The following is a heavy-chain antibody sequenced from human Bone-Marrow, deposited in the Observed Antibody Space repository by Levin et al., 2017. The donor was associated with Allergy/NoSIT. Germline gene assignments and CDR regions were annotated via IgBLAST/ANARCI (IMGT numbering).Heavy chain of an antibody. D-gene: IGHD7-27*01. V-gene: IGHV3-15*01. CDR3: TTHRLTGVGFRSLKYFRPHDY. Sequence: SCAASGFTFSNAWMSWVRQAPGKGLEWVGRIKSKTDGGTTDYAAPVKGRFTISRDDSKNTLYLQMNSLKTEDTAVYYCTTHRLTGVGFRSLKYFRPHDYWGQGTLVTVSS. J-gene: IGHJ4*02. CDR1: GFTFSNAW. CDR2: IKSKTDGGTT.